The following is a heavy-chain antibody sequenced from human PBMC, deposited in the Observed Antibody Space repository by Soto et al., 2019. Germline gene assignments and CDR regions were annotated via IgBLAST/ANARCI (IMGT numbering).Heavy chain of an antibody. CDR2: ISSNGDSI. CDR3: ARDHYCSSTSCFDAFEI. CDR1: GFTFSSYA. V-gene: IGHV3-64*01. J-gene: IGHJ3*02. D-gene: IGHD2-2*01. Sequence: GSLRLSCAASGFTFSSYAMHWVRQAPGKGLEYVSAISSNGDSIFYANSVKGRFTISRDSSKNTLYLQMGSLRADDMAVYYCARDHYCSSTSCFDAFEIWGQGTMVTVSS.